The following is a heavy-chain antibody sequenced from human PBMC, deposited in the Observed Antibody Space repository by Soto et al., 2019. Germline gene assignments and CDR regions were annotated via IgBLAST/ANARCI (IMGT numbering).Heavy chain of an antibody. D-gene: IGHD5-18*01. J-gene: IGHJ5*02. CDR3: AGAVDTAMVTSPAWFDP. Sequence: SQTLSLTCAISGDSVSSNSAAWNWIRQSPSRGLEWLGRTYYRSKWYNDYAVSVKSRITINPDTSKNQFSLQLNSVTPEDTAVYYCAGAVDTAMVTSPAWFDPRGQGTLVTVSS. V-gene: IGHV6-1*01. CDR2: TYYRSKWYN. CDR1: GDSVSSNSAA.